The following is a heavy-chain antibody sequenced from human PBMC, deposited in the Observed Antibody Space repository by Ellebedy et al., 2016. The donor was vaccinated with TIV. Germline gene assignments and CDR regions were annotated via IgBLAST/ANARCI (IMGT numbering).Heavy chain of an antibody. CDR3: ARDLGYCSGGSCYSGTYYYYGMDV. J-gene: IGHJ6*02. D-gene: IGHD2-15*01. CDR2: IIPILGIA. CDR1: GYTFASYG. Sequence: ASVKVSCKASGYTFASYGISWVRQAPGQGLEWMGRIIPILGIANYAQKFQGRVTITADKSTSTAYMELSSLRSEDTAVYYCARDLGYCSGGSCYSGTYYYYGMDVWGQGTTVTVSS. V-gene: IGHV1-69*04.